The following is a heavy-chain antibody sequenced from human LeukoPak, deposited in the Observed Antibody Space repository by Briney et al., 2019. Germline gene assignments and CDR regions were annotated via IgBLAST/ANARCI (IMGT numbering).Heavy chain of an antibody. D-gene: IGHD3-10*01. J-gene: IGHJ5*02. V-gene: IGHV3-48*04. CDR2: ISSSGSTI. Sequence: PGGSLRLSCAASGFTFSRFWMHWVRQAPGKGLEWVSYISSSGSTIYYADSVKGRFTISRDNAKNSLYLQMNSLRAEDTAVYYCARDITSPFDPWGQGTLVTVSS. CDR1: GFTFSRFW. CDR3: ARDITSPFDP.